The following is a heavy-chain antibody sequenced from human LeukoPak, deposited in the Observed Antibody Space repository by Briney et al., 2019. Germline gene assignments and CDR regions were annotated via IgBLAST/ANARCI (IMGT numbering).Heavy chain of an antibody. J-gene: IGHJ4*02. CDR2: IRSKANSYAT. CDR1: GFTFSGSA. CDR3: SKGGIIDY. Sequence: GGSLRLSCAASGFTFSGSAMHWVRQASGKGLEWVGRIRSKANSYATAYAASVKGRFTISRDDSKNTAYLQMNSLKTDDTAVYYCSKGGIIDYWGQGTLVTVSS. V-gene: IGHV3-73*01. D-gene: IGHD2-15*01.